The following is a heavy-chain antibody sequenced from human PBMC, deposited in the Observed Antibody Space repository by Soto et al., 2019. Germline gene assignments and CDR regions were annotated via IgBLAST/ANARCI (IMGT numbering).Heavy chain of an antibody. J-gene: IGHJ4*02. V-gene: IGHV4-39*01. CDR3: ARHLRDYGDIEGYFDY. D-gene: IGHD4-17*01. CDR2: IYYSGST. CDR1: GGSISSSSYY. Sequence: LETLSLTCTVSGGSISSSSYYWGWIRQPPGKGLEWIGSIYYSGSTYYNPSLKSRVTISVDTSKNQFSLKLSSVTAADTAVYYCARHLRDYGDIEGYFDYWGQGTLVTVSS.